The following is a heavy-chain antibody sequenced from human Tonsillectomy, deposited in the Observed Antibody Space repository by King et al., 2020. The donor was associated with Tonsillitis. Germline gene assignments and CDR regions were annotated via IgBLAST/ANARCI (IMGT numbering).Heavy chain of an antibody. CDR3: TRDLIGYDAFDI. D-gene: IGHD3-10*01. V-gene: IGHV1-2*02. J-gene: IGHJ3*02. CDR1: GYIFTDYY. Sequence: VQLVESGTEVQKPGASVKVSCQASGYIFTDYYIHWVRQTPGQGLEWMGRINPDGGRTTYAQRFQGRVALTTDTSINTASMELSRLTSDDTAVYYCTRDLIGYDAFDIWGQGTMVFVSS. CDR2: INPDGGRT.